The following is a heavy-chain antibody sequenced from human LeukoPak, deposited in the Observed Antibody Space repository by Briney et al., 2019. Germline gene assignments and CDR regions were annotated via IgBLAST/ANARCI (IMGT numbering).Heavy chain of an antibody. V-gene: IGHV1-2*02. J-gene: IGHJ4*02. Sequence: GASVKVSCKASGYTFTGYYMHWVRQAPGQGLEWMGWINPNSGGTNYAQKFQGRVTITADKSTSTAYMELSSLRSEDTAVYYCARARIAAAGDYFDYWGQGTLVTVSS. CDR1: GYTFTGYY. D-gene: IGHD6-13*01. CDR2: INPNSGGT. CDR3: ARARIAAAGDYFDY.